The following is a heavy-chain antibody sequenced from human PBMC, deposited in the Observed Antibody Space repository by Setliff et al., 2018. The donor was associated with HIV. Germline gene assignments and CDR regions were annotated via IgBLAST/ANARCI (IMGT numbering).Heavy chain of an antibody. CDR3: ARDGGMGVYYMDV. V-gene: IGHV1-69*05. J-gene: IGHJ6*03. CDR2: IIPIFGTA. D-gene: IGHD1-26*01. CDR1: GGAFSSYA. Sequence: GASVKVSCKASGGAFSSYALSWVRQAPGQGLEWMGGIIPIFGTANYAQKFQGRVTITTDESTSTAYMELSSLRSEDTAVYYCARDGGMGVYYMDVWGKGTTVTVSS.